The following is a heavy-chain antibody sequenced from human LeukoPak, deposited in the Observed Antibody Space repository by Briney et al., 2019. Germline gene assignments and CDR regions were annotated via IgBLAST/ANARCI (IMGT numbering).Heavy chain of an antibody. Sequence: SETLSLTCTVSGGSISSGGYYWSWIRRHPGKGLEWIGYFYYSGSTYYNPSLKSRVTISVDTSKNQFSLKLSSVTAADTAVYYCARDAPSATGELDYWGQGTLVTVSS. CDR2: FYYSGST. CDR1: GGSISSGGYY. J-gene: IGHJ4*02. D-gene: IGHD7-27*01. V-gene: IGHV4-31*03. CDR3: ARDAPSATGELDY.